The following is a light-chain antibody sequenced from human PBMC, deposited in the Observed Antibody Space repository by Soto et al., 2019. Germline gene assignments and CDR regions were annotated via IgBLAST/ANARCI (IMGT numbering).Light chain of an antibody. Sequence: QSVLTQPPYASGTPGQRVTISCSGSSSNIGSNTVNWYQQLPGTAPKLLIYSHNQRPSGVPDRFSGSQSGTSASLAISGLQSEDEADYYCAAWDDSLNGYVFGTGTKVTVL. CDR2: SHN. CDR3: AAWDDSLNGYV. CDR1: SSNIGSNT. V-gene: IGLV1-44*01. J-gene: IGLJ1*01.